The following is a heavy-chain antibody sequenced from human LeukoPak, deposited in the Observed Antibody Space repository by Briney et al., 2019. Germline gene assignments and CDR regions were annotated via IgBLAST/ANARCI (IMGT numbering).Heavy chain of an antibody. CDR2: IKQDGSEK. J-gene: IGHJ4*02. V-gene: IGHV3-7*01. CDR1: GFTFSCYW. D-gene: IGHD3-22*01. Sequence: PGGSLRLSCAASGFTFSCYWMSWVRQAPGKGLEWVANIKQDGSEKYYVDSVKGRFTISRDNAKNSLYLQMNSLRAEDTAVYYCARTLYYYDSSGYYSDYWGQGTLVTVSS. CDR3: ARTLYYYDSSGYYSDY.